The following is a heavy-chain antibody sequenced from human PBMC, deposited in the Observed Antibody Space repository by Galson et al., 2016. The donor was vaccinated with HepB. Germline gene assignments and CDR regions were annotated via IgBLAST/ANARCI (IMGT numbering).Heavy chain of an antibody. D-gene: IGHD2-15*01. CDR1: GFTFSSYA. CDR3: ARLGTPAQFDY. J-gene: IGHJ4*02. V-gene: IGHV3-48*02. CDR2: IRHNSDTI. Sequence: SLRLSCAASGFTFSSYAMNWVRQAPGKGLEWLTYIRHNSDTINYADSVRGRFTVSRDNAKNSLYLQMNGLRDDDTAVYYCARLGTPAQFDYWGQGTLVIVSS.